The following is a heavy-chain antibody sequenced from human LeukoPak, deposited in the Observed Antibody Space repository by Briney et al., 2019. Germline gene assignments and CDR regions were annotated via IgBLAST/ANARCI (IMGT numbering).Heavy chain of an antibody. D-gene: IGHD6-13*01. CDR1: GYTFTSYY. Sequence: ASVKVSCKASGYTFTSYYMHWVRQAPGQGLEWMGIINPSGGSTSYAQKFQGRVTMTRDMSTSTVYMELSSLRSEDTAVYYCATVLARYSSSWYVGYFDPWGQGTLVTVSS. CDR2: INPSGGST. CDR3: ATVLARYSSSWYVGYFDP. V-gene: IGHV1-46*01. J-gene: IGHJ5*02.